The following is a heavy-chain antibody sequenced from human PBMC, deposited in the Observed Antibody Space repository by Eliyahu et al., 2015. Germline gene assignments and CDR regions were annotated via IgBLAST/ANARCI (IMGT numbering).Heavy chain of an antibody. V-gene: IGHV4-59*01. J-gene: IGHJ4*02. CDR3: ATSRQYSSSAGNFDY. CDR2: IYYSGST. CDR1: GGSISSYY. Sequence: ESGPGLVKPSETLSLTCTVSGGSISSYYWSWIRQPPGKGLEWIGYIYYSGSTNYNPSLKSRVTISVDTSKNQFSLKLSSLTAADTAVYYCATSRQYSSSAGNFDYWGQGTLVTVSS. D-gene: IGHD6-13*01.